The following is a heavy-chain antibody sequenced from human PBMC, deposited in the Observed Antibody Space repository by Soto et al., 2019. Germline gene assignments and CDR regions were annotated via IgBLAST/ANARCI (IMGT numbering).Heavy chain of an antibody. CDR3: ARDPSYYGMEV. CDR2: INAGNGNT. J-gene: IGHJ6*01. Sequence: ASVKVSCKASGYTFTSYAMHLVRQAPGQRLEWMGWINAGNGNTKYSQKFQGRVTITRDTSASTAYMELSSLRSEDTAVYYCARDPSYYGMEVWGQGTTVTVSS. CDR1: GYTFTSYA. V-gene: IGHV1-3*01.